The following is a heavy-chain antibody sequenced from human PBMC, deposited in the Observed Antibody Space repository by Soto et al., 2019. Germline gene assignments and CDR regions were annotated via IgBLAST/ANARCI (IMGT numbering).Heavy chain of an antibody. J-gene: IGHJ4*02. CDR1: GGSFSGYY. CDR2: INHSGST. CDR3: ARGRSPIVVITSYYFDY. D-gene: IGHD3-22*01. Sequence: SETLSLTCAVYGGSFSGYYWSWIRQPPGKGLEWIGEINHSGSTNYNPSLKSRVTISVDTSKNQFYLKLSSVTAADTAVYYCARGRSPIVVITSYYFDYWGPGTLVTVSS. V-gene: IGHV4-34*01.